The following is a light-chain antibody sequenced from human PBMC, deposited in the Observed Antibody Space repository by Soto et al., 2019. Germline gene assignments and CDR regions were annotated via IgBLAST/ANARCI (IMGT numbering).Light chain of an antibody. J-gene: IGKJ2*01. CDR2: GAS. CDR3: QQYGSSPPYT. Sequence: EIVLTQSPGTLSLSPGERATLSCRASQSVSSSHLAWYQQKPGQAPRLLMYGASTRATGIPDRFSGSGCGTDFTLTISRLEPEDFAVYYCQQYGSSPPYTFGQGTKLEIK. CDR1: QSVSSSH. V-gene: IGKV3-20*01.